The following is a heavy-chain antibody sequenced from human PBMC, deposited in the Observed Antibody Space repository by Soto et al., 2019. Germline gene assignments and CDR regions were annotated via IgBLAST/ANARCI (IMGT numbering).Heavy chain of an antibody. CDR1: GFTFSSYA. J-gene: IGHJ3*02. V-gene: IGHV3-23*01. Sequence: GGSLRLSCTTSGFTFSSYAMDWVRQAPGKGLEWVSAISGSGGTIYYADSVKGRFTISRDNSTTTQYLQKNSLRGEDTSVYYCVQEPAGINILGAFDMWGQGTRGTV. D-gene: IGHD5-12*01. CDR2: ISGSGGTI. CDR3: VQEPAGINILGAFDM.